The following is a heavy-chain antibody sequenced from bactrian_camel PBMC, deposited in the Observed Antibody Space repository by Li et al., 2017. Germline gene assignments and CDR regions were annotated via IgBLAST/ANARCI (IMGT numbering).Heavy chain of an antibody. J-gene: IGHJ4*01. V-gene: IGHV3-2*01. CDR3: AVGSYNGISCYQGSSYTDY. CDR1: GIAVSGRC. Sequence: HVQLVESGGGSVQAGGSLRLSCSASGIAVSGRCMAWFRQAPGKEREAVASISSSSITTKYADSVKGRFTISRVNVKNTLYLQMNTLKPEDTGMYYCAVGSYNGISCYQGSSYTDYWGQGTQVTVS. D-gene: IGHD2*01. CDR2: ISSSSITT.